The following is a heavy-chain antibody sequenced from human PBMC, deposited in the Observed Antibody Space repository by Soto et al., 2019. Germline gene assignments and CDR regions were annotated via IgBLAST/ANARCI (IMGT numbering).Heavy chain of an antibody. CDR3: ARLPNKSPQN. V-gene: IGHV3-74*01. CDR1: GFTFSSYW. Sequence: EVQLLESGGGLVQPGGSLRLSCVASGFTFSSYWMHWVRQAPGKGLVWVSSISNDGSSIYADPVKGRFTISRDNAKNTLYLQMNSLRAEDTAVYYCARLPNKSPQNWGQGNLVIVSP. J-gene: IGHJ1*01. CDR2: ISNDGSS.